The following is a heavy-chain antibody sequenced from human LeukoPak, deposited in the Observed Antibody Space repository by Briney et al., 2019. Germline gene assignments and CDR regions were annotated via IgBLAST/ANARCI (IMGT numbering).Heavy chain of an antibody. CDR3: ARDRATIFGVASDAFDI. Sequence: PSETLSLTCTVSGGSISSGGYYWSWIRQPPGKGLEWIGYIYHSGSTYYNPSLKSRVTISVDRSKNQFSLKLSSVTAADTAVYYCARDRATIFGVASDAFDIWGQGTMVTVSS. D-gene: IGHD3-3*01. CDR2: IYHSGST. CDR1: GGSISSGGYY. V-gene: IGHV4-30-2*01. J-gene: IGHJ3*02.